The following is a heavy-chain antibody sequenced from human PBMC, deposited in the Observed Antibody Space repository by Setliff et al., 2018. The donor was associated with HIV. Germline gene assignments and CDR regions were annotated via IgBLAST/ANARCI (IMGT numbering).Heavy chain of an antibody. J-gene: IGHJ4*02. Sequence: SLRLSCAASGFIFSGESMHWVRQAPGKGLQWVALIWTDGSFKTYADSVKGRFSIPRDNSKNMVYLQMNNLRVDDTAVYYCGRRSGDSWGPGTRVTVSS. CDR1: GFIFSGES. V-gene: IGHV3-33*03. CDR3: GRRSGDS. CDR2: IWTDGSFK.